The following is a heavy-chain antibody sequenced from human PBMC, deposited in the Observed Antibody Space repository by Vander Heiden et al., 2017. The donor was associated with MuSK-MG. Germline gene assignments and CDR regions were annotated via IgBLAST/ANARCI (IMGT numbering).Heavy chain of an antibody. D-gene: IGHD6-13*01. J-gene: IGHJ4*02. V-gene: IGHV1-69*01. Sequence: QVQLVQSGAEVKKPGSSVTVSCKASGGTFSSYAISWVRQAPGQGLEWMGGIIPIFGTANYTQKFQGRVTITADESTSTAYMELSSLRSEDTAVYYGAREIPHSSSWSHPIDWGQGTLVTVSS. CDR3: AREIPHSSSWSHPID. CDR2: IIPIFGTA. CDR1: GGTFSSYA.